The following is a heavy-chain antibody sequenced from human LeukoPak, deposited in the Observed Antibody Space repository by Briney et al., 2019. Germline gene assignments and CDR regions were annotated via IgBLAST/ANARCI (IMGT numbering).Heavy chain of an antibody. V-gene: IGHV3-48*03. CDR1: GITFSGFE. Sequence: PGGSLRLSCVGSGITFSGFELNWVRQAPGKGLDWVSYISDDGSTKTYGDSVEGRFTISRDNAKNTLSLQMNSLRLEDTGVYYCSRRFRDWGQGTLVTVSS. J-gene: IGHJ4*02. CDR2: ISDDGSTK. CDR3: SRRFRD.